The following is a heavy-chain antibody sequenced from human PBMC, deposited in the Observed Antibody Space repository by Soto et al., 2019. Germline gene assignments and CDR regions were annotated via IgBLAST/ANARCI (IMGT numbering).Heavy chain of an antibody. J-gene: IGHJ5*02. CDR2: INPNSGGT. D-gene: IGHD3-9*01. V-gene: IGHV1-2*04. CDR1: GYTFTGYY. Sequence: ASVKVSCKASGYTFTGYYMHWVRQAPGQGLEWMGWINPNSGGTNYAQKFQGWVTMTRDTSISTAYMELSRLRSDDTAVYYFASDPSRDILAGFHWFDPWGQGTLVTVSS. CDR3: ASDPSRDILAGFHWFDP.